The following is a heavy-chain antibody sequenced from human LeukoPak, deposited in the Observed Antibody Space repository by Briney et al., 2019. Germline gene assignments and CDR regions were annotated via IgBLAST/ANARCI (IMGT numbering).Heavy chain of an antibody. CDR1: GYSISSGYY. CDR2: IYHSGST. CDR3: ARAYIVVVPAATGVADY. V-gene: IGHV4-38-2*01. D-gene: IGHD2-2*01. J-gene: IGHJ4*02. Sequence: PSETLSLTCAVSGYSISSGYYWGWIRQPPEKGLEWFGSIYHSGSTYYNPSLKSRVTISVDTSKNQFSLKLSSVTAADTAVYYCARAYIVVVPAATGVADYWGQGTLVTVSS.